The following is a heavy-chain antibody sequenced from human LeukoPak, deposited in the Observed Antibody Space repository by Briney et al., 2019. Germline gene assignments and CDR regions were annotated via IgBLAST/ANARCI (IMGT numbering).Heavy chain of an antibody. J-gene: IGHJ6*03. CDR3: AKRGDCSGGSCPNYYYYYMDV. Sequence: PGGTLRLSCAASGFTFSSYGMSWVRQAPGKGLEWVSAISGSGGSTYYADSVKGRFTISRDNSKNTLYLQMNSLRAEDTAVYYCAKRGDCSGGSCPNYYYYYMDVWGKGTTVTVSS. CDR1: GFTFSSYG. CDR2: ISGSGGST. V-gene: IGHV3-23*01. D-gene: IGHD2-15*01.